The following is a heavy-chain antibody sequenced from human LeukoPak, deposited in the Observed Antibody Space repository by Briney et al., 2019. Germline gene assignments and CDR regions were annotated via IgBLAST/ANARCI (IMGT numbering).Heavy chain of an antibody. D-gene: IGHD3-10*01. Sequence: GGSLRLSCAASGFTFSSYAMTWVRQAPGKGLEWVSVFTSSGGSTYYADSVKGRFTISRDNSKNTLYLQMNSLRAEDTAVYYCAKDAVAQGSGGDYFDYWGQGTLVTVSS. J-gene: IGHJ4*02. CDR1: GFTFSSYA. CDR3: AKDAVAQGSGGDYFDY. V-gene: IGHV3-23*01. CDR2: FTSSGGST.